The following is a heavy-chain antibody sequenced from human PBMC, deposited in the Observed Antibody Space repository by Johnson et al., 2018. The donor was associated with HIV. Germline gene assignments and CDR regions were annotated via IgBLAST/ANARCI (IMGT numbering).Heavy chain of an antibody. CDR2: ISYDGSDK. CDR3: AREVAGDYGDSPGAFDI. CDR1: GFTFSSYA. V-gene: IGHV3-30*04. D-gene: IGHD4-17*01. J-gene: IGHJ3*02. Sequence: QVHLVESGGGVVQPGRSLRLSCAASGFTFSSYAFHWVRQAPAKGLEWVASISYDGSDKYHADSVKGRFTISRDSSKNTLYLQMNSLRAEDTAVYYCAREVAGDYGDSPGAFDIWGQGTMVTVSS.